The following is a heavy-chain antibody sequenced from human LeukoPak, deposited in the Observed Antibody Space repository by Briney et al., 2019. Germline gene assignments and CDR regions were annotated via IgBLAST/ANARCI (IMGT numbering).Heavy chain of an antibody. J-gene: IGHJ4*02. CDR3: AASSSSKQPPFDY. Sequence: GGSLRLSCAASGFTVSSNYMSWVRRAPGKGLEWVSVIYSGGSTYYADSVKGRFTISSDNSKNTLYLQMNSLRAEDTAVYYCAASSSSKQPPFDYWGQGTLVTVSS. V-gene: IGHV3-53*01. CDR2: IYSGGST. D-gene: IGHD2-2*01. CDR1: GFTVSSNY.